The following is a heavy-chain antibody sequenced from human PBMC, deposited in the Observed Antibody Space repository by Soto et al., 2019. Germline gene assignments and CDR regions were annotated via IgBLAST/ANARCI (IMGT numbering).Heavy chain of an antibody. CDR1: GASISRGGYY. V-gene: IGHV4-31*03. Sequence: SETLSLTCTVSGASISRGGYYWSWIRQRPGKGLEWIGYIYYTGTPYYNPSLQSRVTLSVDTSKNQFSLRLSSVTAADTAVYYCARGEGDGYNYELDYWGQGSLVTVSS. J-gene: IGHJ4*02. D-gene: IGHD5-12*01. CDR3: ARGEGDGYNYELDY. CDR2: IYYTGTP.